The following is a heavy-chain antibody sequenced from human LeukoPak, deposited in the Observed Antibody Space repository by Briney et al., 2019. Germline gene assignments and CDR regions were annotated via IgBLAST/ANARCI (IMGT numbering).Heavy chain of an antibody. V-gene: IGHV1-69*04. D-gene: IGHD6-13*01. CDR1: GGTFSSYA. CDR3: ARLPVAAAGTDYYGMDV. J-gene: IGHJ6*02. Sequence: SVKVSCMASGGTFSSYAISWVRQAPGQGLEWMGRIIPIFGIANYARKFQGRVTITADKSTSTAYMELSSLGSEDTAVYYCARLPVAAAGTDYYGMDVWGQGTTVTVSS. CDR2: IIPIFGIA.